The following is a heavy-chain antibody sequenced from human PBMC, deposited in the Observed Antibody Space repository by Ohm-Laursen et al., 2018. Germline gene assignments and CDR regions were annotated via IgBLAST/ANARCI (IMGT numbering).Heavy chain of an antibody. CDR3: ARVGFPMIVGKGWFDP. CDR1: GGTFSSYA. CDR2: IIPIFGTA. Sequence: SVKVSCKASGGTFSSYAISWVRQAPGQGLEWMGGIIPIFGTANYAQKFQGRVTITADESTSTAYMELSSLRSEDTAVYYCARVGFPMIVGKGWFDPWGQGTLVTVSS. D-gene: IGHD3-22*01. V-gene: IGHV1-69*13. J-gene: IGHJ5*02.